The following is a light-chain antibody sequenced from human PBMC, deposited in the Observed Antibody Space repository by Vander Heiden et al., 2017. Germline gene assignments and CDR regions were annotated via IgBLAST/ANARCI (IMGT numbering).Light chain of an antibody. CDR2: WAS. CDR1: QSVLYSSNNKNY. Sequence: DIVLTQSPYSLAMSLGERATINCKSSQSVLYSSNNKNYLAWYQQKPGQPPKLLIYWASTRESGVPDRFSGSGSGTDFTLTISSLQAEDVAVYYCQQYYSTPHTFGQGTKLEIK. J-gene: IGKJ2*01. V-gene: IGKV4-1*01. CDR3: QQYYSTPHT.